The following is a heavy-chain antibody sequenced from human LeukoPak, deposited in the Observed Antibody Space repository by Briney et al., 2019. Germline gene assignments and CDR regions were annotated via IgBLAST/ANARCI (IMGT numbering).Heavy chain of an antibody. J-gene: IGHJ5*02. CDR2: ISGSGGST. CDR3: AKDESPHFYDSSGYYAS. D-gene: IGHD3-22*01. V-gene: IGHV3-23*01. Sequence: GGSLRLSCAASGFTFSSYAMNWVRQAPGKGLEWVSAISGSGGSTYYADSVKGRFTISRDNSKNTLYLQMNSLRAEDTAVYYCAKDESPHFYDSSGYYASWGQGTLVTVSS. CDR1: GFTFSSYA.